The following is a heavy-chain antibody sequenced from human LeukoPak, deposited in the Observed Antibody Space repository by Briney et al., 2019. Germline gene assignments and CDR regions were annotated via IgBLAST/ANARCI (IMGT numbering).Heavy chain of an antibody. CDR3: AREGRTASGWHDFDY. V-gene: IGHV3-23*01. J-gene: IGHJ4*02. CDR1: GFTFSSYG. Sequence: GGSLRLSCAASGFTFSSYGMSWVRQAPGKGLEWVSAISGSGGSTYYADSVKGRFTISRDNSKNTLYLQMNSLRAEDTAIYYCAREGRTASGWHDFDYWGQGTLVTVSS. CDR2: ISGSGGST. D-gene: IGHD6-19*01.